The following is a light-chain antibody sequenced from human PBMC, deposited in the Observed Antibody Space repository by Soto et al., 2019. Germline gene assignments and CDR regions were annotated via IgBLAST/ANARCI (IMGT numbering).Light chain of an antibody. CDR2: EAS. J-gene: IGKJ4*01. V-gene: IGKV1-33*01. Sequence: DIQMTQSPSSLSASVGDRVTITCQASQDITNDLNWYQQKPGKAPKVLIYEASNLETGVTSRFIVRASVTDFIFAISSLQPEYIATYFGLQYVNVPLTVGGGTKVYIK. CDR3: LQYVNVPLT. CDR1: QDITND.